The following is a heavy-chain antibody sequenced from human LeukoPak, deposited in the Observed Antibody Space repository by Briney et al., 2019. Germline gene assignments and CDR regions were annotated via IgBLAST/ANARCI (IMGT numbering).Heavy chain of an antibody. D-gene: IGHD3-10*01. CDR2: IYYSGST. CDR1: GGSISSYY. Sequence: SETLSLXCTVSGGSISSYYWSWIRQPPGKGLKWIGYIYYSGSTNYNPSLKSRVTISVDTSKNQFSLRLNSVTAADTAVYYCAREGTMVRGLAFDIWGRGTMVTVSS. V-gene: IGHV4-59*01. J-gene: IGHJ3*02. CDR3: AREGTMVRGLAFDI.